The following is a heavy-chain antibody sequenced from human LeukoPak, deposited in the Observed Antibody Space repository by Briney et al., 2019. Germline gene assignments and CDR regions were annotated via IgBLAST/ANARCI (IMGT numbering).Heavy chain of an antibody. CDR3: ATGASRVTTDFANY. Sequence: PGESSKISCKASGYSFTNYWISWLRQMPGEGLEWMGRIDPRDSYTKYSPSFEGHVTISVDKSISSAFLQWNSLKASDSAMYYCATGASRVTTDFANYWGQGTQVAVSS. CDR2: IDPRDSYT. D-gene: IGHD4-17*01. V-gene: IGHV5-10-1*01. CDR1: GYSFTNYW. J-gene: IGHJ4*02.